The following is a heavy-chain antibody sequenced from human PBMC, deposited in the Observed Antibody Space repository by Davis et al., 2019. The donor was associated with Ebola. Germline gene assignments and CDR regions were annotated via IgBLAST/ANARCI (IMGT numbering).Heavy chain of an antibody. D-gene: IGHD5-18*01. Sequence: PSETLSLTCTVSGGSISGYYWSWIRQPPGKGLEWIGEINHSGSTNYNPSLKSRVTISVDTSKNQFSLKLSSVTAADTAVYYCARGGISGYSYGPHYYYGMDVWGQGTTVTVSS. CDR1: GGSISGYY. V-gene: IGHV4-34*01. CDR2: INHSGST. CDR3: ARGGISGYSYGPHYYYGMDV. J-gene: IGHJ6*02.